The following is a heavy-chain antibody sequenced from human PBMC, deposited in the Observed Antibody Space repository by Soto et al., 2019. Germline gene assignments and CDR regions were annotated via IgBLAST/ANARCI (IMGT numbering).Heavy chain of an antibody. Sequence: SETLSLTCAVYGVSFSGYYLSWIRQPPGKGLEWIGEINHSGSTNYNPSLKSRVTISVDTSKNQFSLKLSSVTAADTAVYYCARDPSRYYYGSGSYGVWGKGTTVTVSS. D-gene: IGHD3-10*01. V-gene: IGHV4-34*01. CDR3: ARDPSRYYYGSGSYGV. J-gene: IGHJ6*04. CDR2: INHSGST. CDR1: GVSFSGYY.